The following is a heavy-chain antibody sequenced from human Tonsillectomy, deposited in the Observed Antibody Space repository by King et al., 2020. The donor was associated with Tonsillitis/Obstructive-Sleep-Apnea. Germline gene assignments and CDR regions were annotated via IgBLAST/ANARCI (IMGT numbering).Heavy chain of an antibody. D-gene: IGHD2-2*02. V-gene: IGHV3-48*03. CDR2: ISSSGSTI. CDR3: ARERERAGYQLLYPLYYFDY. Sequence: VQLVESGGGLVQPGGSLRLSCAASGFTFSSYEMNWVRQAPGKGLEWVSYISSSGSTIYYADSVKGRFTISRDNAKNSLYLQMNSLRAEDTAVYYCARERERAGYQLLYPLYYFDYWGQGTLVTVSS. J-gene: IGHJ4*02. CDR1: GFTFSSYE.